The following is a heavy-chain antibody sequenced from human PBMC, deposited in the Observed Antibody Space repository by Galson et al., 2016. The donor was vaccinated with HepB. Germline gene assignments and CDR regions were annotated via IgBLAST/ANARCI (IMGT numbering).Heavy chain of an antibody. CDR1: GFTFSDHF. J-gene: IGHJ4*02. CDR2: IRNKPNGHST. CDR3: ARGAYCGGDCYQIRYFDY. V-gene: IGHV3-72*01. Sequence: SLRLSCAASGFTFSDHFMDWVRQAPGKGLEWVGRIRNKPNGHSTEYAASVEGRFTISRDDSKSSLYLQMNSLKIEYTAVYYCARGAYCGGDCYQIRYFDYWGQGTLVTVSS. D-gene: IGHD2-21*02.